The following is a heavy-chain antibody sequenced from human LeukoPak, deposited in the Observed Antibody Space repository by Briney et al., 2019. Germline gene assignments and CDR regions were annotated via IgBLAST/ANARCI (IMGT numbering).Heavy chain of an antibody. Sequence: GGSLRLSCAASGFTFSSYSMNWVRQAPGKGLEWVSSISSSSSYIYYADSVKGRFTISRDNAKNSLYLQMNSLRAEDTAVYYCAKDHCTNGVCSLDYWGQGTLVTVSS. CDR3: AKDHCTNGVCSLDY. D-gene: IGHD2-8*01. CDR2: ISSSSSYI. J-gene: IGHJ4*02. CDR1: GFTFSSYS. V-gene: IGHV3-21*04.